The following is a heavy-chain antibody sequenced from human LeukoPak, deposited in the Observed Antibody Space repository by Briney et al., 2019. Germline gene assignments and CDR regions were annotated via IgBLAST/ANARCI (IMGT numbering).Heavy chain of an antibody. V-gene: IGHV3-64D*06. CDR2: ISSNGGST. J-gene: IGHJ4*02. CDR1: GFTFSSYA. Sequence: PGGSLRLSCSASGFTFSSYAMLWVRQAPGKGLEYVSAISSNGGSTYYADSVKGRFTISRDNSKNTLYLQMSSLRADDTAVYYCVRRLPTTPHYYFDYWGQGTLVTVSS. CDR3: VRRLPTTPHYYFDY. D-gene: IGHD2-21*02.